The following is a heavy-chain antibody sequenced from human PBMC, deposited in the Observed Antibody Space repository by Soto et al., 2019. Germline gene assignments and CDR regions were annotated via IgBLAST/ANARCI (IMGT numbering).Heavy chain of an antibody. CDR2: IYYGGRT. Sequence: SETLSLTCSVSGASISSSSYYWGWIRQPPGKGLEWIASIYYGGRTYYNPSLKSRVTISRDNSKNTQYLQMSSLRADDTALYYCVKGEYYYDSSGYYPFDYWGQGTLVTVSS. J-gene: IGHJ4*02. CDR3: VKGEYYYDSSGYYPFDY. V-gene: IGHV4-39*01. D-gene: IGHD3-22*01. CDR1: GASISSSSYY.